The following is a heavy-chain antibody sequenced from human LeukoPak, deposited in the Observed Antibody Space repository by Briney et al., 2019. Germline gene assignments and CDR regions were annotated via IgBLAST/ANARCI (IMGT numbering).Heavy chain of an antibody. CDR2: IYYSWST. CDR3: ARRRWIGAFDY. CDR1: GGSISSSSYY. J-gene: IGHJ4*02. Sequence: PSETLSLTCTVSGGSISSSSYYWGWIRQPPGKGLEWIGSIYYSWSTYYNPSLKSRVTISVDTSKNEFSLKLSSVTAADTAVYYCARRRWIGAFDYWGQGTLVTVSS. V-gene: IGHV4-39*01. D-gene: IGHD3-3*01.